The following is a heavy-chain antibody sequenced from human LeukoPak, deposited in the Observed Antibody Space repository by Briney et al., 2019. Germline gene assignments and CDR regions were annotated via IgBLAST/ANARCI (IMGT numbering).Heavy chain of an antibody. CDR2: INWNGVYT. CDR3: AREVKYYDGSGYPDF. D-gene: IGHD3-22*01. V-gene: IGHV3-20*04. J-gene: IGHJ4*02. CDR1: GFTFDDYG. Sequence: PGRSLRLSCAASGFTFDDYGMSWVRQAPGKGLEWVCDINWNGVYTNYADSVRGRFTVSRDNARNSLSLQMNSLGVGDTAFYFCAREVKYYDGSGYPDFWGQGTLVTVSS.